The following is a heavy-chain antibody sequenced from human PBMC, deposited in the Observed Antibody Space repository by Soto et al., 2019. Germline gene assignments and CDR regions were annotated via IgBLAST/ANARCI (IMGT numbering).Heavy chain of an antibody. Sequence: QVQLVQSGAEMKKPGSSVKVSCKASGGTLINYAISWVRQAPGQGLEWMGGVIPMFGTTNYAQKFQGRVTIIADKATSTVYMDLGRLTSEDTALYYCAREGGSYVDNWGQGTLVTGSS. V-gene: IGHV1-69*06. CDR3: AREGGSYVDN. CDR2: VIPMFGTT. CDR1: GGTLINYA. D-gene: IGHD3-16*01. J-gene: IGHJ4*02.